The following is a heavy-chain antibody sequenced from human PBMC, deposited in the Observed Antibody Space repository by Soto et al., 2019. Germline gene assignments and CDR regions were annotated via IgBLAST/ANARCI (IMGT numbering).Heavy chain of an antibody. Sequence: SVNVSCKASGGAFSIYAISWGRQAPGQGLEWMGGIIPIFDTADYAQKFQGRVTITADESTSTAYMELSSLRSEDTAVYYCATHPMATITYYSGMDVWGQGTKVTVS. D-gene: IGHD5-12*01. CDR2: IIPIFDTA. CDR1: GGAFSIYA. V-gene: IGHV1-69*13. J-gene: IGHJ6*02. CDR3: ATHPMATITYYSGMDV.